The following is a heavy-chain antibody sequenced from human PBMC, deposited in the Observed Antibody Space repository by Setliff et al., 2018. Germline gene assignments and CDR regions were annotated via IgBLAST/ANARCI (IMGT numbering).Heavy chain of an antibody. CDR2: IHHSGST. D-gene: IGHD2-15*01. J-gene: IGHJ4*02. V-gene: IGHV4-38-2*01. Sequence: PSETLSLTCAVSGYSISSGYYWGWIRQPPGKGLEWIGSIHHSGSTYYNPSLKSRVTISVDTSKNQFSLKLSSVTAADTAVYYCARKGICSGGSCYPLANFDYWGQGTLVTVSS. CDR1: GYSISSGYY. CDR3: ARKGICSGGSCYPLANFDY.